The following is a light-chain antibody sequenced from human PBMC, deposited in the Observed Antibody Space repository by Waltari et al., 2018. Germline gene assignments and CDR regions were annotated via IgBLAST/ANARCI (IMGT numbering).Light chain of an antibody. CDR3: QQYNEWPYT. CDR2: VAS. J-gene: IGKJ2*01. V-gene: IGKV3-15*01. Sequence: ETIMTQSPAILSVSPGETATLSCRASKSIGNNLAWYQQTPGQAPRLLIYVASSRGTGIPARFFGAGSGTDFTLTISSLQSEDFAVYYCQQYNEWPYTFGLGTKVDLK. CDR1: KSIGNN.